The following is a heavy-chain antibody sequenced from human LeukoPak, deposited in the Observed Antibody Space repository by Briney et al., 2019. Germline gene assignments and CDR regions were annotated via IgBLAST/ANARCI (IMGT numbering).Heavy chain of an antibody. CDR2: ISSSSDNI. CDR3: TSQGGFDY. J-gene: IGHJ4*02. Sequence: GGSLRLSCAASGFTFSSYSMNWVRQAPGKGLEWVSSISSSSDNIYNADSVKGRFTISRDNAKSSLYLQMNSLRAEDTAVYYCTSQGGFDYWGQGTLVTVSS. CDR1: GFTFSSYS. V-gene: IGHV3-21*01.